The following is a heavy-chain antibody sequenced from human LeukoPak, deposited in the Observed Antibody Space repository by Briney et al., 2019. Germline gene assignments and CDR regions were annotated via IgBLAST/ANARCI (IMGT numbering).Heavy chain of an antibody. Sequence: ASVKVSCKASGYTFTSYGISWVRQAPGQGLEWMGWISAYNGNTNYAQKLQARVTMTTDTSTSTAYMELRSLRSDDTAVYYCARDSREHYYDSSGRFNWFDPWGQGTLVTVSS. D-gene: IGHD3-22*01. CDR1: GYTFTSYG. CDR3: ARDSREHYYDSSGRFNWFDP. CDR2: ISAYNGNT. J-gene: IGHJ5*02. V-gene: IGHV1-18*01.